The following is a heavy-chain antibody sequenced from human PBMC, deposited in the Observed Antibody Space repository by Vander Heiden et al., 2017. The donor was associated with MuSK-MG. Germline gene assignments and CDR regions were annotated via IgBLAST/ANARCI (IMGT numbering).Heavy chain of an antibody. CDR3: ATGLGGAYWPLFES. CDR1: GYTFTAHY. J-gene: IGHJ4*02. V-gene: IGHV1-2*02. CDR2: VNPNSGST. Sequence: QVQLVQSGAEVKKAGASVTVSCKTSGYTFTAHYVQWMRQAPGQGLEWMGWVNPNSGSTHFAPKFQGRVAMTRDTSIATAYMELTGLTSDDTAVYFCATGLGGAYWPLFESWGQGTLVTVSS. D-gene: IGHD1-26*01.